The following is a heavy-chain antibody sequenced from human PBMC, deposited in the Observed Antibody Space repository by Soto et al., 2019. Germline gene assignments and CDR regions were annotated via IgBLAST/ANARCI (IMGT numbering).Heavy chain of an antibody. CDR2: ICFTGTT. J-gene: IGHJ4*02. CDR3: ARDWGSSGWPN. CDR1: GHSLSSGGYY. Sequence: SETLSLTCTVSGHSLSSGGYYWSWIRQHPGKGLEWVGYICFTGTTLYNPSRKSRLAMSLDTSKNQFSLKLGSVTAADTAIYYCARDWGSSGWPNWGPGTLVTVSS. V-gene: IGHV4-31*03. D-gene: IGHD6-25*01.